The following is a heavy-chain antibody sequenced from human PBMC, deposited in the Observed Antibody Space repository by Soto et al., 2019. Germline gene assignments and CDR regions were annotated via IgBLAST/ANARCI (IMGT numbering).Heavy chain of an antibody. D-gene: IGHD3-10*01. J-gene: IGHJ4*02. Sequence: QVQPQESGPGLVKPSGTLSLTCALSGASIITDNWWSWVRQPPGKEMEWIGEIYHSGNTNFNPSVKSRVTISVDTSKNQFSLTVSSVTAADTAIYYCARASASSKLRGVVINWGQGTLVTVSS. CDR1: GASIITDNW. CDR3: ARASASSKLRGVVIN. V-gene: IGHV4-4*02. CDR2: IYHSGNT.